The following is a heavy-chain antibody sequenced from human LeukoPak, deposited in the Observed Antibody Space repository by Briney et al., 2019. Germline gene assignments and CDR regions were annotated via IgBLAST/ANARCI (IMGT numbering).Heavy chain of an antibody. CDR1: GGSLSDYY. CDR3: AREATVAKRGDYFDY. J-gene: IGHJ4*02. D-gene: IGHD6-19*01. Sequence: PSETLSLTCAVYGGSLSDYYWSWIRQPPGKGLEWIGEINHSGSTNYNPSLKTRVTISVDTSKNQFSLKLSSVTAADTAMNYCAREATVAKRGDYFDYWGQGTLVTVSS. V-gene: IGHV4-34*01. CDR2: INHSGST.